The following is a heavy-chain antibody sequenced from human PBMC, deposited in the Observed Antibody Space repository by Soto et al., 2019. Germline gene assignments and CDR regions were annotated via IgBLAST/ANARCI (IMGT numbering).Heavy chain of an antibody. V-gene: IGHV1-69*13. J-gene: IGHJ6*02. D-gene: IGHD3-9*01. CDR2: IIPIFGTA. CDR3: ARAKEAWTGYSLMNYYYYGMDV. Sequence: SVKVSCKASGGTFSSYAISWVRQAPGQGLEWMGGIIPIFGTANYAQKFQGRVTITADESTSTAYMELSSLRSEGTAVYYCARAKEAWTGYSLMNYYYYGMDVWGQGTTVTVSS. CDR1: GGTFSSYA.